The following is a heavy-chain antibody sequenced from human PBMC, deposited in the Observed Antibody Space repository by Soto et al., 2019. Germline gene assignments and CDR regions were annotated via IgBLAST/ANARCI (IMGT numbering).Heavy chain of an antibody. D-gene: IGHD3-22*01. CDR3: ARATTNYYDSRGYDYFDY. J-gene: IGHJ4*02. CDR1: GGTFSSYA. V-gene: IGHV1-69*01. Sequence: QVQLVQSGAEVKKPGSSVKVSCKASGGTFSSYAISWVRQAPGQGLEWMGGIIPIFGTANYAQKFQGRVTITADESTSTAYMELSSLRSEDTAVYYCARATTNYYDSRGYDYFDYWGQGTLVTVSS. CDR2: IIPIFGTA.